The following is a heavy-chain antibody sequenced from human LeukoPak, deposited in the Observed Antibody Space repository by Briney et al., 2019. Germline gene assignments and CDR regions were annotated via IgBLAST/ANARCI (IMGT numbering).Heavy chain of an antibody. V-gene: IGHV4-39*01. D-gene: IGHD3-22*01. Sequence: SETLSLTCTVSGGSISSSSYYWGWIRQPPGKGLEWIGSIYYSGSTYYNPSLKSRVTISVDTSKNQFSLKLSSVTAADTAVYYCARVTGYVIEDYFDYWGQETLVTVSS. J-gene: IGHJ4*02. CDR3: ARVTGYVIEDYFDY. CDR1: GGSISSSSYY. CDR2: IYYSGST.